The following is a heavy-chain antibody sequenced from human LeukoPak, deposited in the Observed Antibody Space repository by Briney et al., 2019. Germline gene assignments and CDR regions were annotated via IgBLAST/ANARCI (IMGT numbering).Heavy chain of an antibody. Sequence: GGSLRLSCAASGFTFSSYAMHWVRQAPGKGLEWVAVISYDGSNKYYADSVKGRFTISRDNSKNTLYLQMNSLRAEDTAVYYCAKATVGWFGNSAYYFDYWGQGTLVTVSS. CDR2: ISYDGSNK. D-gene: IGHD3-10*01. V-gene: IGHV3-30*04. CDR1: GFTFSSYA. J-gene: IGHJ4*02. CDR3: AKATVGWFGNSAYYFDY.